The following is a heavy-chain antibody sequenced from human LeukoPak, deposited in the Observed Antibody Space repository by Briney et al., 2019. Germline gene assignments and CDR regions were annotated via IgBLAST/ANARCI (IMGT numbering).Heavy chain of an antibody. J-gene: IGHJ4*02. CDR2: ISSSSSYI. CDR3: ARDLITVAGTGNDY. CDR1: GFTFSSYS. Sequence: GGSLRLSCAASGFTFSSYSMSWVRQAPGMGLEWVSSISSSSSYISYADSVKGRFTISRDNAKTSLYLQMNSLRAEDTAVYYCARDLITVAGTGNDYWGQGTLVTVSS. D-gene: IGHD6-19*01. V-gene: IGHV3-21*01.